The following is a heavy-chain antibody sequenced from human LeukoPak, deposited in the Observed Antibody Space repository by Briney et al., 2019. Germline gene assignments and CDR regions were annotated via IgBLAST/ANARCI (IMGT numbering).Heavy chain of an antibody. Sequence: ASVKVSCKASGYTFTSYGISWVRQAPGQGLEWMGWISAYNGNTNYAQKLQGRVTMTTDTSTSTAYMELRNLRSDDTAVYYCARDRSYYDYVWGSFQGPWGQGTLVTVSS. CDR2: ISAYNGNT. J-gene: IGHJ5*02. V-gene: IGHV1-18*01. CDR3: ARDRSYYDYVWGSFQGP. D-gene: IGHD3-16*01. CDR1: GYTFTSYG.